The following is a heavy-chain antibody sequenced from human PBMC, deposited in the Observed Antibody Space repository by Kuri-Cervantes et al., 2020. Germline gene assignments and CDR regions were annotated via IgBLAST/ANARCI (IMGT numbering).Heavy chain of an antibody. J-gene: IGHJ5*02. Sequence: LSLTCAASGFTFSSYAMHWVRQAPGKGLEYVSAISSNGGSTYYADSVKGRFTISRDNSKNTLYLQMNSLRAEDTAVYYCARANGIATNKNWFDPWGQGTLVTVSS. CDR2: ISSNGGST. V-gene: IGHV3-64*04. D-gene: IGHD6-13*01. CDR3: ARANGIATNKNWFDP. CDR1: GFTFSSYA.